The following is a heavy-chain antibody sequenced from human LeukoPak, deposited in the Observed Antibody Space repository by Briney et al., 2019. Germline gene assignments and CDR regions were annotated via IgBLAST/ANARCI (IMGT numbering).Heavy chain of an antibody. D-gene: IGHD3-10*01. V-gene: IGHV1-58*02. CDR1: RFILTSSA. CDR3: AAIRSYCVY. CDR2: ILICSGNT. J-gene: IGHJ4*02. Sequence: SVKVSCKASRFILTSSAMQWLRQPRGQHLPWLGWILICSGNTHYAQKFNERVTIPTDMSTRTAYMDLSSLRSEDTAVYYCAAIRSYCVYWGQGTLVTVSS.